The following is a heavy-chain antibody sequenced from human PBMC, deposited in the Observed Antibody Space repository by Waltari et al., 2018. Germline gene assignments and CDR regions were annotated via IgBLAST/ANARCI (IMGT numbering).Heavy chain of an antibody. Sequence: EVQLVQSGAEVKKPGESLKISCKGSGYSFTTYWIGWVRQMPGKGVEWMGFIYAGDSDTRYSPSFQGQVTISVDKSINTAYLQWSTLKASDTAMYFCAREKGFSSGNFDYWGQGTLVTVSS. V-gene: IGHV5-51*01. CDR1: GYSFTTYW. J-gene: IGHJ4*02. CDR3: AREKGFSSGNFDY. D-gene: IGHD6-19*01. CDR2: IYAGDSDT.